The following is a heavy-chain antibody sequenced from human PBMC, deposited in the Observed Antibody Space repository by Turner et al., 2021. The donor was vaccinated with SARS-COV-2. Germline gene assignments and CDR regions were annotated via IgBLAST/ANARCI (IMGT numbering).Heavy chain of an antibody. CDR2: ISYDGSNK. V-gene: IGHV3-30*18. Sequence: QVQLVESGGGVVQPGRSLGLSCAASGFTFSNYGVHWVRQAPGKGLEWVAVISYDGSNKYYADSLKGRFTISRDNSKNTLYLQMNSLRAEDTAVYYCAKSGGMYCSGGNCYSSYFDYWGQGTLVTVSS. J-gene: IGHJ4*02. CDR1: GFTFSNYG. CDR3: AKSGGMYCSGGNCYSSYFDY. D-gene: IGHD2-15*01.